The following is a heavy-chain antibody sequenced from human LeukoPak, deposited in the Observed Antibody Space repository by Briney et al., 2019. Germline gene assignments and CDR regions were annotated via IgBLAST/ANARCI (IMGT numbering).Heavy chain of an antibody. CDR2: IYSGGST. CDR3: AKGYFDWSSGNYYYYMDV. D-gene: IGHD3-9*01. Sequence: GGSLRLSCAASGFTVSSNYMSWVRQAPGKGLEWVSVIYSGGSTYYADSVKGRFTISRDNSKNTLYLQMNSLRAEDTAVYYCAKGYFDWSSGNYYYYMDVWGKGTTVTVSS. J-gene: IGHJ6*03. CDR1: GFTVSSNY. V-gene: IGHV3-53*01.